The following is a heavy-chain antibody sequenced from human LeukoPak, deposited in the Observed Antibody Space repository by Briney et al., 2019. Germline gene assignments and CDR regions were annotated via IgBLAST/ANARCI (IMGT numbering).Heavy chain of an antibody. Sequence: GGSLRLSCAASGFTFTKYWMTWVRQAPGKGLEWVGNIKQDGSEKYYVDSVQGRFTISRDNAKNSLYLQMNSLRAEDTAVYYCARVGNSGSYYPYFQHWGQGTLVTVSS. CDR2: IKQDGSEK. CDR3: ARVGNSGSYYPYFQH. J-gene: IGHJ1*01. D-gene: IGHD1-26*01. CDR1: GFTFTKYW. V-gene: IGHV3-7*01.